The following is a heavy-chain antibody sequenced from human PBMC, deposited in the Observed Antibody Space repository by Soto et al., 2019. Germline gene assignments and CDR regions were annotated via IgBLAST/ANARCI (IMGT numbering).Heavy chain of an antibody. Sequence: GGSLRLSCAASGFTFSNYAMTWVRQAPGKGLEWVSGLNGSGGSTSSADSVKGQVTISADKSVSTAYLQWSSLKASDTAMYYCARSPYYGGKDYWGQGTLVTVSS. D-gene: IGHD4-17*01. V-gene: IGHV3-23*01. CDR1: GFTFSNYA. J-gene: IGHJ4*02. CDR2: LNGSGGST. CDR3: ARSPYYGGKDY.